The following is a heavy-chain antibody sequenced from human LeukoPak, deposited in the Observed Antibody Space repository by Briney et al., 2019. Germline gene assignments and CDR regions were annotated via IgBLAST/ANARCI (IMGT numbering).Heavy chain of an antibody. CDR1: GFTFSSFA. D-gene: IGHD5-18*01. V-gene: IGHV3-23*01. CDR3: ARKRGYSYGPFDY. Sequence: PGGSLRLSCAASGFTFSSFAMSWVRQAPGKGLEWVSVISGRGDSTYYADSVKGRFTISRDNARNSLYLQMNSLRAEDTAVYYCARKRGYSYGPFDYWGQGTLVTVSS. CDR2: ISGRGDST. J-gene: IGHJ4*02.